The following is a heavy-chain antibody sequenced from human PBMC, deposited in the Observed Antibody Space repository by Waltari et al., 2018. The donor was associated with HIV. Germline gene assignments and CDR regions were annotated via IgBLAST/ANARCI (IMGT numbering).Heavy chain of an antibody. CDR2: IKQDGSEK. CDR3: ARMGLMMYAIGAFDI. D-gene: IGHD2-8*01. J-gene: IGHJ3*02. Sequence: EVQLVVSWGGLVQPGGSLRLSCAASGFTFSPSWMGWVRQAPGKGLEWVANIKQDGSEKHYVDSVKGRFTISRDNAKKSLYLQMNSLRAEDTAVYYCARMGLMMYAIGAFDIWGQGTMVTVSS. V-gene: IGHV3-7*01. CDR1: GFTFSPSW.